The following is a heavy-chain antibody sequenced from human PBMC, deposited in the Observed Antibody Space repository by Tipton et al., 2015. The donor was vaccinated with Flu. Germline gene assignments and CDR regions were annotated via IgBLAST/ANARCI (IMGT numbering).Heavy chain of an antibody. CDR3: AREGIVVIQTFNWFDP. Sequence: QLVQSGAEVKKPGSSVKVSCKASGGTFSRYAISWVRQAPGQGLEWMGRIIPILGIADYAQKFQGRVTITADTSTSTAYMELSRLRSEDTAVYYCAREGIVVIQTFNWFDPWGQGTLVTVSS. D-gene: IGHD3-22*01. V-gene: IGHV1-69*09. J-gene: IGHJ5*02. CDR1: GGTFSRYA. CDR2: IIPILGIA.